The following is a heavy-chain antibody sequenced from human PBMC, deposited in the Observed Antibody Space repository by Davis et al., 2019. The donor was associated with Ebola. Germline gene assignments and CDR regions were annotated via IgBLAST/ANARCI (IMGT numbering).Heavy chain of an antibody. CDR3: ARDSRYYYGSGSSDIDYYYYYGMDV. V-gene: IGHV3-7*01. Sequence: GGSLRLSCAASGFAFSSFWMTWVRQAPGKGLEWVANMKPDGTEEYYVDSVKGRFTISRDNAKNSLYLQMNSLRAEDTAVYYCARDSRYYYGSGSSDIDYYYYYGMDVWGQGTTVTVSS. D-gene: IGHD3-10*01. CDR1: GFAFSSFW. J-gene: IGHJ6*02. CDR2: MKPDGTEE.